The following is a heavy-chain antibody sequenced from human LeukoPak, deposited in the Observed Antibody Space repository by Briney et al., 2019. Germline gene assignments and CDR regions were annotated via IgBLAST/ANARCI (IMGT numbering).Heavy chain of an antibody. CDR2: SYSSGST. CDR1: GFTVSSNY. CDR3: ARGTHCSSTSCYDQFDY. Sequence: GGSLRLSCAASGFTVSSNYMNWVRQAPGKGLEWVSVSYSSGSTYYADSVKGRFTISRDNSKNTLYLQVNSLRAEDTAVYYCARGTHCSSTSCYDQFDYWGQGTQVTVSS. V-gene: IGHV3-53*01. J-gene: IGHJ4*02. D-gene: IGHD2-2*01.